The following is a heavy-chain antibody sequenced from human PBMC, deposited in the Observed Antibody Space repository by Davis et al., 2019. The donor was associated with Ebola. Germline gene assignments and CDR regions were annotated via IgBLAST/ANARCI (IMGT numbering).Heavy chain of an antibody. CDR1: GFTFSSYA. D-gene: IGHD3-10*01. V-gene: IGHV3-30*04. Sequence: GESLKISCAASGFTFSSYAMHWVRQAPGKGLEWVAVISYDGSNKYYADSVKGRFTISRDNSKNTLYLQMNSLRAEDTAVYYCARRGRAGIDYWGQGTLVTVSS. CDR2: ISYDGSNK. J-gene: IGHJ4*02. CDR3: ARRGRAGIDY.